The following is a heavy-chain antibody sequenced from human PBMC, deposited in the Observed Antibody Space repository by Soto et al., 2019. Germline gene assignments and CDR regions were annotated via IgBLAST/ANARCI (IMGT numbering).Heavy chain of an antibody. CDR3: TRDGRRGYDMDV. Sequence: LRLSCAASGFTISTYHLNWVRQAPGKGLEWVSYISTDLRALYYADSVRGRFTISRDNAKNSLYLQMTSLRDEDTGVYYCTRDGRRGYDMDVWGQGTTVTVSS. V-gene: IGHV3-48*02. CDR1: GFTISTYH. CDR2: ISTDLRAL. J-gene: IGHJ6*02. D-gene: IGHD1-26*01.